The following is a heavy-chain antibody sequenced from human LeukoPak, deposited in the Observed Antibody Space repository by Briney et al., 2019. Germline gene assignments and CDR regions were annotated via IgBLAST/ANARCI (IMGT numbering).Heavy chain of an antibody. V-gene: IGHV2-5*02. Sequence: SGPTLVKHTQTLTLTCTFSGFSLNANAVGVGWIRQPPGKALEWLALIYWDDERYSPSLQSRLTITKDNSNSQVILTMTNIDPVDTATYYCAHLRGWLGDSWGQGTLVTVSS. CDR1: GFSLNANAVG. J-gene: IGHJ4*02. D-gene: IGHD5-24*01. CDR3: AHLRGWLGDS. CDR2: IYWDDE.